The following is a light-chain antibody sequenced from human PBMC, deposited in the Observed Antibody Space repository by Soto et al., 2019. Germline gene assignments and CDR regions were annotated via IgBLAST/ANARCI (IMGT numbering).Light chain of an antibody. CDR2: KDS. CDR3: QSADSSDSFRVV. CDR1: VLPKQF. V-gene: IGLV3-25*03. J-gene: IGLJ2*01. Sequence: SYELTQPPSVPVSPGQTARITCSGDVLPKQFVYWYQQKSGQAPVLVIYKDSDRPSGIPERFSGSTSGTTVTLTISAVQAEDEADYYCQSADSSDSFRVVFGGGTKLTVL.